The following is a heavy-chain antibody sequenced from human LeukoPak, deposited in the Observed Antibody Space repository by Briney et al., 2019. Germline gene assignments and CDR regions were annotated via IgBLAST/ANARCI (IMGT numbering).Heavy chain of an antibody. CDR1: GGSISSGSYY. J-gene: IGHJ3*02. D-gene: IGHD3-3*01. CDR3: ARVQLRFLEWLLEEDAFDI. Sequence: SETLSLTCTVSGGSISSGSYYWSWIRQPAGKGLEWIGRIYTSGSTNYNPSLKSRVTISVDTSKNQFSLKLSSVTAADTAVYYCARVQLRFLEWLLEEDAFDIWGQGTMVTVSS. V-gene: IGHV4-61*02. CDR2: IYTSGST.